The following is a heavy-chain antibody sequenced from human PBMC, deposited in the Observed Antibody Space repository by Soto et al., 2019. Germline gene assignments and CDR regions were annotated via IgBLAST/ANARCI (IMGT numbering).Heavy chain of an antibody. J-gene: IGHJ6*02. D-gene: IGHD6-19*01. CDR1: GYSFTSYW. Sequence: EVQLVQSGAEVKKPGESLKISCKGSGYSFTSYWIGWVRQMPGKGLEWMGIIYPGDSDTRYSPSFQGQVTISADKSISTAYLQWSSLKASDTAMYYCARQAIAVAGGGPNYYYGMDVWGQGTTVTVSS. V-gene: IGHV5-51*01. CDR3: ARQAIAVAGGGPNYYYGMDV. CDR2: IYPGDSDT.